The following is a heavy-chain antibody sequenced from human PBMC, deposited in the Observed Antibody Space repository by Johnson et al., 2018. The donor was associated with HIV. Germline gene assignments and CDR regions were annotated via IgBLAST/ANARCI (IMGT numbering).Heavy chain of an antibody. CDR2: IYSGGST. CDR3: ARDLETGDDYVWGSYQLGAVDM. V-gene: IGHV3-53*01. D-gene: IGHD3-16*02. CDR1: EFTVSSNY. J-gene: IGHJ3*02. Sequence: VQLVESGGGLIQPGGSLRLSCAASEFTVSSNYMNWVRQAPGKGLEWVSLIYSGGSTYYADSVKGRFTISRDSSKNTLYLQMNSLRAEDTAVYYCARDLETGDDYVWGSYQLGAVDMWGQGTMVTVSS.